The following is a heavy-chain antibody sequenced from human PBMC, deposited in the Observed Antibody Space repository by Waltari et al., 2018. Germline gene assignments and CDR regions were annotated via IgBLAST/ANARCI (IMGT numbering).Heavy chain of an antibody. J-gene: IGHJ3*02. D-gene: IGHD2-21*01. Sequence: QVQLVQSGAEVKKLGASVKVSCKASGYTFTSYYMHWVRQAPGQGLEWKGIINPSGGSTSYAQKCQGRVTMTRDTSTSTVYMELSSLRSEDTAVYYCARGTFVVVIAPNAFDIWGQGTMVTVSS. V-gene: IGHV1-46*01. CDR1: GYTFTSYY. CDR2: INPSGGST. CDR3: ARGTFVVVIAPNAFDI.